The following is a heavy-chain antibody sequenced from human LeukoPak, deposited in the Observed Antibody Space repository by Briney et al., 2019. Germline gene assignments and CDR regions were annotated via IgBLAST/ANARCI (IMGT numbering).Heavy chain of an antibody. CDR1: GGSINSYY. Sequence: SETLSLTCTVSGGSINSYYWSWIRQPPGKGLEWIGYIYYSGSTNYNPSLKSRVTISVDTSKNQFSLKLSSVTAADTAVYYCARSTRRIVVIPAATVTTRYYYGMDVWGQGTTVTVSS. J-gene: IGHJ6*02. CDR2: IYYSGST. D-gene: IGHD2-2*01. CDR3: ARSTRRIVVIPAATVTTRYYYGMDV. V-gene: IGHV4-59*01.